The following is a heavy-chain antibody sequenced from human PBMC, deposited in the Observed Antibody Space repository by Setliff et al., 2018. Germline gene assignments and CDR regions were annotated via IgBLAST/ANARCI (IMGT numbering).Heavy chain of an antibody. CDR3: ARLWISYESNTYFYPKYFDF. V-gene: IGHV4-34*01. D-gene: IGHD3-22*01. Sequence: SETLSLTCAVYGGSFSGYYWSWVRQPPGKGLEWIGEINHSGSTNYNPSLKSRVTISVDTSKNQFSLRLNSVTAADTAVYYCARLWISYESNTYFYPKYFDFWGQGTLVTVSS. J-gene: IGHJ4*02. CDR2: INHSGST. CDR1: GGSFSGYY.